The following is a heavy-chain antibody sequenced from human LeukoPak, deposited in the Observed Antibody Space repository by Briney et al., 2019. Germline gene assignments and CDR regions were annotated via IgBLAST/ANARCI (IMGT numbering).Heavy chain of an antibody. CDR1: GYSFTGYW. CDR2: IDPSDSYT. Sequence: RTGESLKISCKGSGYSFTGYWISWVRQMPGKGLEWMGRIDPSDSYTNYSPSFQGHVTISADKSISTAYLQWSSLKASDTAMYYCARYYYDSSGYYKYYFDYWGQGTLVTVSS. J-gene: IGHJ4*02. D-gene: IGHD3-22*01. V-gene: IGHV5-10-1*01. CDR3: ARYYYDSSGYYKYYFDY.